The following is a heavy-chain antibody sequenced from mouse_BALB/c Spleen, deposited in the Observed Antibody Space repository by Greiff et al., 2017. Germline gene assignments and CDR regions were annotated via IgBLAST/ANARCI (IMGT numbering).Heavy chain of an antibody. J-gene: IGHJ4*01. D-gene: IGHD2-3*01. CDR3: ASRWLLYAMDY. V-gene: IGHV5-9*03. CDR2: ISSGGGNT. CDR1: GFTFSSYT. Sequence: EVNVVESGGGLVKPGGSLKLSCAASGFTFSSYTMSWVRQTPEKRLEWVATISSGGGNTYYPDSVKGRFTISRDNAKNNLYLQMSSLRSEDTALYYCASRWLLYAMDYWGQGTSVTVSS.